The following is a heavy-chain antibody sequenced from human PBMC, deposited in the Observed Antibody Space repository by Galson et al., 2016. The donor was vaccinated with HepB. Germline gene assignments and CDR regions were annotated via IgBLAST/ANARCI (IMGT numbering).Heavy chain of an antibody. CDR2: TYYRSKWYN. CDR1: GDSVSSNSAS. D-gene: IGHD3-10*01. J-gene: IGHJ4*02. V-gene: IGHV6-1*01. CDR3: TRGSYFDQ. Sequence: CAISGDSVSSNSASWNWIRQSPSRGLEWLGRTYYRSKWYNEYAVSVKSRIAINPDTSKNQFSLQLNSVTPEDTAVYYCTRGSYFDQWGQGTLVTVSS.